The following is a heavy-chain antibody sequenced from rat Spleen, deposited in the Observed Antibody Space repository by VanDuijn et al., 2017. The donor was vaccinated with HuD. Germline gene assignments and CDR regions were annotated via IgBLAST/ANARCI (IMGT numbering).Heavy chain of an antibody. Sequence: EVQLVESDGGLVQPGRSLKLSCVASGFTFNNYWMTWIRQAPGKGLEWVASITNTGGITYYPDSVKGRFTISRDNAKRNLNLQMNSLRSEDTATYYCARGESNSDYFDYWGQGVMVTVSS. CDR2: ITNTGGIT. CDR3: ARGESNSDYFDY. CDR1: GFTFNNYW. J-gene: IGHJ2*01. V-gene: IGHV5-31*01. D-gene: IGHD4-4*01.